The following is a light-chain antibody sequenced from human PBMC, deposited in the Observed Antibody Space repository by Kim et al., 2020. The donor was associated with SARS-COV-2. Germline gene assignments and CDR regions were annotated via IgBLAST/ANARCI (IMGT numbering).Light chain of an antibody. J-gene: IGLJ2*01. V-gene: IGLV2-8*01. CDR2: EVN. CDR3: SSYAGSNNLV. CDR1: SSDVGGYNY. Sequence: GQSVTISCTETSSDVGGYNYVSWYQQHPGKAPKLMIYEVNKRPSGVPDRFSGSKSGNTASLTVSGLQAEDEADYYCSSYAGSNNLVFGGGTKLTVL.